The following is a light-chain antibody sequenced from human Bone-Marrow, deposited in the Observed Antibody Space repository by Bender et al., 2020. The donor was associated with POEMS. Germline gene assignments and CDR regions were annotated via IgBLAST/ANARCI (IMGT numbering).Light chain of an antibody. J-gene: IGLJ1*01. CDR2: EGS. CDR1: NSDVGSYNL. V-gene: IGLV2-14*02. CDR3: SSYSISTTLV. Sequence: QSALTQPASVSGSPGQSITISCTGTNSDVGSYNLVSWYQQHPGKAPKLMIYEGSKRPSGVSNRFSGSKSGNTASLTISGLQAEDEADYYCSSYSISTTLVFGTGTKVTVL.